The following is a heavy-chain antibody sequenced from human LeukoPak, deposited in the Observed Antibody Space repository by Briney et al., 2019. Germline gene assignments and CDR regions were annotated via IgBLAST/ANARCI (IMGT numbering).Heavy chain of an antibody. CDR3: ARAIAARSSYSYYYYMDV. CDR1: GGSFSGYY. V-gene: IGHV4-34*01. D-gene: IGHD6-6*01. J-gene: IGHJ6*03. Sequence: PSETLSLTCAVYGGSFSGYYWSWIRQPPGKGLEWIGEINHSGSTNYNPSLKSRVTISVDTSKNQFSLKLSSVTAADTAVYYCARAIAARSSYSYYYYMDVWGKGTTVTVSS. CDR2: INHSGST.